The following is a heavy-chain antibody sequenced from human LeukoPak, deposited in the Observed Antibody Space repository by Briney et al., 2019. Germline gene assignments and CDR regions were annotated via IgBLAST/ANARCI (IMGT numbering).Heavy chain of an antibody. J-gene: IGHJ4*02. CDR2: TNPNSGNS. CDR1: GYTFTNYD. V-gene: IGHV1-8*01. Sequence: ASVKVSCKASGYTFTNYDINGVGQATGQGLEWIGYTNPNSGNSAYAQKFQGRVTITTDASISTAYMELSGLRSEDTALYYCAREGLDYWGQGTLVTVSS. CDR3: AREGLDY.